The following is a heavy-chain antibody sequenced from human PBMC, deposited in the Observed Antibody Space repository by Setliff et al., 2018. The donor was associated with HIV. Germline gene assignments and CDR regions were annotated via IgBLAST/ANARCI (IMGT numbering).Heavy chain of an antibody. J-gene: IGHJ4*02. CDR3: AREHSTTWPYFDF. CDR1: GYTFTSYA. CDR2: INAGNGNT. V-gene: IGHV1-3*01. Sequence: GASVKVSCKASGYTFTSYAMHWVRQAPGQRLEWMGWINAGNGNTKYSQKFQGRVTITRDTSASTAYMELRSLRSDDTAVYFCAREHSTTWPYFDFWGQGTLVTVSS. D-gene: IGHD6-13*01.